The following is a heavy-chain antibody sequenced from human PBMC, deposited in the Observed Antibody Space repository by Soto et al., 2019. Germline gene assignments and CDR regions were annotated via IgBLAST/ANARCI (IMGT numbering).Heavy chain of an antibody. CDR1: GASITSDKYY. J-gene: IGHJ4*02. D-gene: IGHD3-9*01. CDR2: IYYRGNT. Sequence: PSETLSLTCAVSGASITSDKYYWGWIRQPPGKGLEWIGSIYYRGNTYYNPSLQTRVTISLDKSKSQFSLRLNSVTAADSAVYFCARLEGLATISYYFDFWGQGAQVTVSS. CDR3: ARLEGLATISYYFDF. V-gene: IGHV4-39*01.